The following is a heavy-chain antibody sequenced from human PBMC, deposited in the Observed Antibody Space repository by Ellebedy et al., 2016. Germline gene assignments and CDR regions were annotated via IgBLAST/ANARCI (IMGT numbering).Heavy chain of an antibody. CDR3: ARGHKYDILTGQNFDY. D-gene: IGHD3-9*01. Sequence: GSLRLSCSVSGGSFTNYYWSWIRQPPGKGLEWIGYIHYSGSTNFNPSLKSRVTISVDTSKNQFSLKLSSVTAADTAVYYCARGHKYDILTGQNFDYWGQGTLVTVSS. V-gene: IGHV4-59*12. CDR2: IHYSGST. J-gene: IGHJ4*02. CDR1: GGSFTNYY.